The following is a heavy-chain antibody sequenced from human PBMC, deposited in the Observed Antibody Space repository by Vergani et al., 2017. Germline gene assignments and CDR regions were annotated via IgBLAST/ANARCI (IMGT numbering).Heavy chain of an antibody. CDR1: GFTFSSYW. J-gene: IGHJ4*02. CDR3: ARAEGLGVVVPAAIDY. D-gene: IGHD2-2*01. CDR2: IKQDGSEK. Sequence: EVQLVESGGGLVQPGGSLRLSCAASGFTFSSYWMSWVHQAPGKGLEWVANIKQDGSEKYYVDSVKGRFTISRDNAKNSLYLQMNSLRAEDTAVYYCARAEGLGVVVPAAIDYWGQGTLVTVSS. V-gene: IGHV3-7*01.